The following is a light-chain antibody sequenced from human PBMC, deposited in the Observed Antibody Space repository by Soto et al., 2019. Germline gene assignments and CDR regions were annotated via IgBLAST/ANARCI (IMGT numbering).Light chain of an antibody. CDR2: GNS. J-gene: IGLJ1*01. Sequence: QSVLTQPPSVSGAPGQRVTISCTGSSSNIGAGYDVHWYQQLPGTAPKLLISGNSNRPSGVPDRFSGSKSGTSASLAITGLQAEDEADYYCQSYDSSLSGSYVFGPGTKLTVL. CDR1: SSNIGAGYD. V-gene: IGLV1-40*01. CDR3: QSYDSSLSGSYV.